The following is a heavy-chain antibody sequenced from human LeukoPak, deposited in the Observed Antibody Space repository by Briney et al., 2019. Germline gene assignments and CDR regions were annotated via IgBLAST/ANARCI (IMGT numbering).Heavy chain of an antibody. D-gene: IGHD1-26*01. V-gene: IGHV4-4*07. J-gene: IGHJ4*02. CDR3: ARSGGSGFQLDS. CDR1: GGSIGSYY. Sequence: SETLSLTCTVSGGSIGSYYWSWIRQPAGKGLEWIGRSYTTGSTNYNPSLKSRVTMSLDTSKNHLSLNLSSVTAADTAVYYCARSGGSGFQLDSWGQGTLVTVSS. CDR2: SYTTGST.